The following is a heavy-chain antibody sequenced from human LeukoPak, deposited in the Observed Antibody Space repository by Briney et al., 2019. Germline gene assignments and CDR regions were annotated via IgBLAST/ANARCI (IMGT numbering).Heavy chain of an antibody. V-gene: IGHV4-34*01. J-gene: IGHJ4*02. CDR3: ARVRYCSSTSCYIHFDY. Sequence: PSETLSLTCAVYGGSFSGYYWSWIRQPPGKGLEWIGEINHSGSTNYNPSLKSRVTISVDTSKNKFSLKLSSVTDADTAVYYCARVRYCSSTSCYIHFDYWGQGTLVTVSS. D-gene: IGHD2-2*02. CDR1: GGSFSGYY. CDR2: INHSGST.